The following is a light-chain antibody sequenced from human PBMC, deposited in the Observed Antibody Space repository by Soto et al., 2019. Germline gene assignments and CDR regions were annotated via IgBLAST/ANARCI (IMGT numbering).Light chain of an antibody. CDR1: QSISSY. V-gene: IGKV1-39*01. J-gene: IGKJ1*01. CDR2: AAS. Sequence: DIQMTQSPSSLSASVGDIVTITCRASQSISSYLNWYQQKPGKAPKLLIYAASSLQTGVPSRFSGSGSGTDFSLTISSLQPEDFSTYYCQQSYSTPRTFGQGTQVEVK. CDR3: QQSYSTPRT.